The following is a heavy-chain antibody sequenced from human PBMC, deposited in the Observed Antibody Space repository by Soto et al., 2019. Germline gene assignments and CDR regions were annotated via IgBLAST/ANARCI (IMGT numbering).Heavy chain of an antibody. D-gene: IGHD2-2*02. Sequence: GGSLRLSCAASGFTFSDYYMSWIRQAPGKGLEWVSYISSSGSTIYYADSVKGRFTISRDNAKNSLYLQMNSLRAEDTAVYYCARGPLRYCISTSCHTNWFDPWGQGTLVTVSS. CDR1: GFTFSDYY. V-gene: IGHV3-11*01. CDR3: ARGPLRYCISTSCHTNWFDP. CDR2: ISSSGSTI. J-gene: IGHJ5*02.